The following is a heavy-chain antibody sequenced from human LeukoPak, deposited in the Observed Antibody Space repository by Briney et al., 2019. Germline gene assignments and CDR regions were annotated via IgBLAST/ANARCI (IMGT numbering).Heavy chain of an antibody. V-gene: IGHV1-8*01. CDR1: GYTFTSYD. J-gene: IGHJ4*02. D-gene: IGHD6-13*01. CDR3: ARVTPAAGPSTFDY. Sequence: ASVKVSCKASGYTFTSYDINWVRQATGQGLEWMGAMNPNTGNTGYAQRFQGRVTITRNTSISTAYMELSSLRSEDTAVYYCARVTPAAGPSTFDYWGQGTLVTVSS. CDR2: MNPNTGNT.